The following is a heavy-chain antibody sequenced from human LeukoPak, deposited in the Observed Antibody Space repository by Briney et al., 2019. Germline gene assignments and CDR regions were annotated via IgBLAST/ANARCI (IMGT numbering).Heavy chain of an antibody. CDR3: ARAVPHSSSWYAFDY. J-gene: IGHJ4*02. D-gene: IGHD6-13*01. V-gene: IGHV3-21*01. CDR1: GFTISSYS. Sequence: PGGSLRLSCAASGFTISSYSMTWVRQAPGKGLEWVSSISSSSSYIYYADSVKGRFTISRDNAKNSLYLQMNSLRAEDTAVYYCARAVPHSSSWYAFDYWGQGTLVTVSS. CDR2: ISSSSSYI.